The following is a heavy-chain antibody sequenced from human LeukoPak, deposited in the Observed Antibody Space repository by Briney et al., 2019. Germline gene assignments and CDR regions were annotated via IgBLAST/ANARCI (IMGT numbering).Heavy chain of an antibody. V-gene: IGHV4-4*07. CDR2: IYTSGST. J-gene: IGHJ4*02. CDR3: ARARSGWNERYYFDY. Sequence: SETLSLTCTVSGGSISSYYWSWIRQPAGKGLEWVGRIYTSGSTNYNPSLKSRVTMSVDTSKNQFSPKLSSVTAADTAVYYCARARSGWNERYYFDYWGQGTLVTVSS. CDR1: GGSISSYY. D-gene: IGHD6-19*01.